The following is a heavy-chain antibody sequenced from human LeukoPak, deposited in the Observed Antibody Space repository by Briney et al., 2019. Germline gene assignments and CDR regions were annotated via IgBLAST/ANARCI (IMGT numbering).Heavy chain of an antibody. CDR2: ISAYNGNT. V-gene: IGHV1-18*01. CDR1: GYTFTSYG. Sequence: GASVKVSCKASGYTFTSYGISWVRQAPGQGLEWMGWISAYNGNTNYAQKLQGRVTMTTDTSTSTAYMELRSLRSDDTAVYYCARDNPPQWLVGGYYYYGMDVWGQGTTVTVSS. D-gene: IGHD6-19*01. J-gene: IGHJ6*02. CDR3: ARDNPPQWLVGGYYYYGMDV.